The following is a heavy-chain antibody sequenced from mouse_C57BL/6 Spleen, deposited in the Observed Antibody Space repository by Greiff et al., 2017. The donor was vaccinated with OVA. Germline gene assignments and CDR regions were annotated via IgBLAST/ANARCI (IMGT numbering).Heavy chain of an antibody. V-gene: IGHV1-64*01. D-gene: IGHD1-1*01. CDR2: IHPNSGST. Sequence: QVQLQQPGAELVKPGASVKLSCKASGYTFTSYWMHWVKQRPGQGLEWIGMIHPNSGSTNYNEKFKSKATLTVDKSSSTAYMQLSSLTSEDSAVYYCARGIITTVVSSYAMDYWGQGTSVTVSS. CDR1: GYTFTSYW. CDR3: ARGIITTVVSSYAMDY. J-gene: IGHJ4*01.